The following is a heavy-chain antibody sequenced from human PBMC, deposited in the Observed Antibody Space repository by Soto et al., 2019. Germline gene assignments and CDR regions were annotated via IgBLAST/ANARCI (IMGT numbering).Heavy chain of an antibody. CDR2: ISWSSVNI. D-gene: IGHD3-22*01. J-gene: IGHJ2*01. CDR1: GFNFDDYA. CDR3: AKDASADYDRGYFDL. Sequence: QLVESGGGLVQPGRSLRLSCTASGFNFDDYAMHWVRQAPGKGLEWVSGISWSSVNIGYADSVKGRFTISRDNSADSLFLQIDSPRTDDTALYFCAKDASADYDRGYFDLWGRGTLVTVPS. V-gene: IGHV3-9*01.